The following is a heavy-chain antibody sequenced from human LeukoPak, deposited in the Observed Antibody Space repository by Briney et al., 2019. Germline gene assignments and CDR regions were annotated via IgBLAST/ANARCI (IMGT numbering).Heavy chain of an antibody. D-gene: IGHD2-21*01. CDR2: IYTSGST. V-gene: IGHV4-61*02. Sequence: PSETLSLTCTVSGGSFSSGSYYWSWIRQPAGKGLEWIGRIYTSGSTNYNPSLKSRVTISVDTSKNQFSLKLSSVTAADTAVYYCARGGGDWGFHQSDYLGQGTLVTVSS. J-gene: IGHJ4*02. CDR3: ARGGGDWGFHQSDY. CDR1: GGSFSSGSYY.